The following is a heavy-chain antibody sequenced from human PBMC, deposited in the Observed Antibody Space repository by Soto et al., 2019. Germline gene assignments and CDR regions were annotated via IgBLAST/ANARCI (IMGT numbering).Heavy chain of an antibody. V-gene: IGHV1-69*13. J-gene: IGHJ4*02. CDR3: ARDRSYYDSSGYYYLDY. D-gene: IGHD3-22*01. CDR2: IIPIFGTA. Sequence: SVKVSCKASGGTFSSYAISWVRQAPGQGLEWMGGIIPIFGTANYAQKFQGRVTITADESTSTAYMELSSLRSEDTAVYYCARDRSYYDSSGYYYLDYWGQGTLVTVSS. CDR1: GGTFSSYA.